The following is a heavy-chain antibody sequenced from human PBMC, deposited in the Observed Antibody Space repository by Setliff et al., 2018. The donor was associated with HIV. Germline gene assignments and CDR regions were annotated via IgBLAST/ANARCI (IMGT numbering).Heavy chain of an antibody. CDR3: ARGSLAGTGT. CDR1: GASIVSHY. CDR2: IHYSGNT. D-gene: IGHD1-1*01. J-gene: IGHJ5*02. Sequence: PSETLSLTCTVSGASIVSHYWTWIRQPPGMGLEWIGNIHYSGNTNYNPSLKSRVTISIDTSKTQFSLHLTSVTSADTAVYYCARGSLAGTGTWGQGTLVTVPS. V-gene: IGHV4-59*11.